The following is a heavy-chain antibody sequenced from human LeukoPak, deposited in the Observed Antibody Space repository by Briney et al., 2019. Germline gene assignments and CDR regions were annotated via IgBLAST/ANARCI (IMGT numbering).Heavy chain of an antibody. Sequence: PGGSLRLSCAASGFTFSNYWMHWVRQAPGKGLVWVSRINSDGINTSYADSVKGRFTISRDNAKNSLYLQMNRLKAEDTAVYYCARDTWDYSGTYFYYYYMDVWGKGTTVTISS. CDR1: GFTFSNYW. V-gene: IGHV3-74*01. CDR2: INSDGINT. J-gene: IGHJ6*03. CDR3: ARDTWDYSGTYFYYYYMDV. D-gene: IGHD1-26*01.